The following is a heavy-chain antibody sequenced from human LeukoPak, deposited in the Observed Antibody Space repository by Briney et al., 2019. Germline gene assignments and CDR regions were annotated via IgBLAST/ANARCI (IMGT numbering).Heavy chain of an antibody. CDR2: ISAYNGNT. CDR3: ARAHYYDSSGSLDY. V-gene: IGHV1-18*04. CDR1: GYSFTDYY. Sequence: GASVKVSCKASGYSFTDYYMHWVRQAPGQGLEWMGWISAYNGNTNYAQKLQGRVTMTTDTSTSTAYMELRSLRSDDTAVYYCARAHYYDSSGSLDYWGQGTLVTVSS. J-gene: IGHJ4*02. D-gene: IGHD3-22*01.